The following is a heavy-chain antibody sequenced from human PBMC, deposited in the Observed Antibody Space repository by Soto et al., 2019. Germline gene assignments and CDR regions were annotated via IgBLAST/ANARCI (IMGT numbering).Heavy chain of an antibody. CDR2: IYYSGST. J-gene: IGHJ3*02. D-gene: IGHD3-22*01. V-gene: IGHV4-30-4*01. Sequence: QVQLQESGPGLVKPSQTLSLTCTVSGGSISSGDYYWSWIRQPPGKGLEWIGYIYYSGSTYYNPSLKSRVTISVDTSKNQFSLKLSSVTATDTAVYYCARSYYYDRFGGWETAFDIWGQGTMVTVSS. CDR3: ARSYYYDRFGGWETAFDI. CDR1: GGSISSGDYY.